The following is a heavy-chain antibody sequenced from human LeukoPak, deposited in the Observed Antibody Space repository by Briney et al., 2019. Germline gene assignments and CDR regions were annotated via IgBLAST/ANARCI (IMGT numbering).Heavy chain of an antibody. CDR1: GFTFSNYA. J-gene: IGHJ4*02. D-gene: IGHD2-15*01. CDR2: ITWNGGST. Sequence: PGGSLRLSCAASGFTFSNYAMHWVRQAPGKGLEYVSAITWNGGSTYYADSVKGRFTISRDNSKNTLYLQVGSLSAEDMAVYYCAREGYCSGGTCYVDYWGQGTLVTVSS. CDR3: AREGYCSGGTCYVDY. V-gene: IGHV3-64*02.